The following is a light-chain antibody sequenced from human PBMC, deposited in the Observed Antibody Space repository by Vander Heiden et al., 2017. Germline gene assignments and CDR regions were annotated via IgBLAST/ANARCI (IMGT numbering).Light chain of an antibody. CDR2: EVS. V-gene: IGLV2-14*01. CDR3: SSYTNSGTYV. Sequence: QSALTQPVSVSGSPGQSITISCTGTSSDIGVYNYVSWYQQHPGKAPKLMIYEVSNRPSGVSDRFSGSKSGNTASLTISGLQAEDEADYYCSSYTNSGTYVFGTGTKVTVL. CDR1: SSDIGVYNY. J-gene: IGLJ1*01.